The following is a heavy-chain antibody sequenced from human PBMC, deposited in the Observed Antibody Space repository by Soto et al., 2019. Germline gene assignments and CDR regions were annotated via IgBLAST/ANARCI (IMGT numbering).Heavy chain of an antibody. D-gene: IGHD3-10*01. CDR1: GGSISSYY. V-gene: IGHV4-59*01. Sequence: QVQLQESGPGLVKPSETLSLTCTVSGGSISSYYWSWIRQPPGKGLEWIGYVYYSGSTNYNPSLKGRVTISVDTSKNQFSLKLSSVTAADTAVYYCARDGSAYNWFDPWGQGTLVTVSS. J-gene: IGHJ5*02. CDR2: VYYSGST. CDR3: ARDGSAYNWFDP.